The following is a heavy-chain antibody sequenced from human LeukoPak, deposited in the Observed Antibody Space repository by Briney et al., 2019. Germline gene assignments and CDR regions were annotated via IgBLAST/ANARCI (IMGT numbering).Heavy chain of an antibody. CDR2: IIPIFGTA. V-gene: IGHV1-69*05. CDR1: GGTFSSYA. J-gene: IGHJ4*02. D-gene: IGHD6-19*01. Sequence: SVKVSCKASGGTFSSYAISWVRQAPGQGLEWMGGIIPIFGTANYAQKFQGRVTITTDESTSTAYMELGSLRSEDTAVYYCAREIVAVAATGEFDYWGQGTLVTVSS. CDR3: AREIVAVAATGEFDY.